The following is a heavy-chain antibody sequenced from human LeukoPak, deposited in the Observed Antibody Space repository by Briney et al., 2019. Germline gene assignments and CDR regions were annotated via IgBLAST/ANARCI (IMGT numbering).Heavy chain of an antibody. CDR1: GFTFSSYA. V-gene: IGHV3-48*02. CDR2: ISSSSSTI. Sequence: PGGSLRLFCAASGFTFSSYAMNWVRQAPGKGLEWVSYISSSSSTIYYADSVKGRVTISRDNAKNSLYLQMNSLRDEDTAVYYCARTDYDYYGSGSYYNPDAFDIWGQGTMVTVSS. J-gene: IGHJ3*02. CDR3: ARTDYDYYGSGSYYNPDAFDI. D-gene: IGHD3-10*01.